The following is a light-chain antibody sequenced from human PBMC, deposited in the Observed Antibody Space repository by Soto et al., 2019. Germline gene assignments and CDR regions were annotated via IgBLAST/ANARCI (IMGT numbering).Light chain of an antibody. CDR2: DAS. V-gene: IGKV3-11*01. CDR1: QSVSSY. CDR3: QQRSNWPIT. Sequence: EIVMTQSPATLSVSPGERATLSCRASQSVSSYLAWYQQKPGQAPRLLIYDASNRATGIPARFSGSGSVTDFTLTISSLEPEDFAVYYCQQRSNWPITFGQGTRLEI. J-gene: IGKJ5*01.